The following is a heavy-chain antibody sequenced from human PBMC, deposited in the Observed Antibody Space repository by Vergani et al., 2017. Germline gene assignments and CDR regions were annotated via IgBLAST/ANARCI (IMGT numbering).Heavy chain of an antibody. CDR3: ASTGGNSDPEKPMDG. V-gene: IGHV3-66*02. Sequence: EVQLVESGGGLVQPGGSLRLSCAASGFTVSSNYMSWVRQAPGKGLEWVSVIYSGGSTYYADSVKGRFTISRDNSKNTLYLQMNSLRAEDTAVYYCASTGGNSDPEKPMDGWDQGTTATVSS. CDR1: GFTVSSNY. J-gene: IGHJ6*02. D-gene: IGHD4-23*01. CDR2: IYSGGST.